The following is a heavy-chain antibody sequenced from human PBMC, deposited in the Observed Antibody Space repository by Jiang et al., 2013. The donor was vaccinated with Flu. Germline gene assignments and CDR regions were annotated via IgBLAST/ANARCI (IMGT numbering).Heavy chain of an antibody. CDR2: IYPGDSDT. CDR3: ARHRNPHLIVVVPAATINYGMDV. V-gene: IGHV5-51*01. D-gene: IGHD2-2*01. J-gene: IGHJ6*02. Sequence: GAEVKKPGESLKISCKGSGYSFTSYWIGWVRQMPGKGLEWMGIIYPGDSDTRYSPSFQGQVTISADKSISTAYLQWSSLKASDTAMYYCARHRNPHLIVVVPAATINYGMDVWG. CDR1: GYSFTSYW.